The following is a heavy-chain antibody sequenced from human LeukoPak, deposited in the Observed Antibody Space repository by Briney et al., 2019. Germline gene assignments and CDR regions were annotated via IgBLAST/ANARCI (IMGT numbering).Heavy chain of an antibody. CDR1: GFTFSNYA. J-gene: IGHJ4*02. CDR3: ARVSGRGVTGAFDY. CDR2: ISGGDVST. Sequence: PGGSLRLSCAASGFTFSNYAMTWVRQTPGKGLEWVSFISGGDVSTYYVDSVKGRFTISRGTSKNTLYLQMNSLRAEDTAVYYCARVSGRGVTGAFDYWGQGTLVTVSS. D-gene: IGHD3-3*01. V-gene: IGHV3-23*01.